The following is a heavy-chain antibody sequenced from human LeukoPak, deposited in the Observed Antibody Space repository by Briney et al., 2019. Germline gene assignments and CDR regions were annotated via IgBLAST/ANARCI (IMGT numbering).Heavy chain of an antibody. CDR1: GDSVSSNSAA. CDR2: TYYRSKWYD. Sequence: SQTLSLSCAISGDSVSSNSAAWNWIGQSPSRGLEWLGRTYYRSKWYDAYAESVKSRITIKPDTSRNQFSLQLDSVTPEDTAVYYCARGHSGYTDSWGQGTLVTVSS. J-gene: IGHJ4*02. V-gene: IGHV6-1*01. CDR3: ARGHSGYTDS. D-gene: IGHD5-12*01.